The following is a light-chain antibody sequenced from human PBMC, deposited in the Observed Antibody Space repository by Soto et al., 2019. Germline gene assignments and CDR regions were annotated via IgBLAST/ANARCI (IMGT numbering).Light chain of an antibody. J-gene: IGKJ5*01. V-gene: IGKV3-15*01. CDR2: GAS. Sequence: EIVMTQSPATLSVSPVARAPLSCTASQSVSSNLAWYQQKPAQAPRLLIYGASTGATGIPARFSGSGSGTEFTLTISSLQSEDFAVYYCQQYDNWPITFGQGTRLEIK. CDR1: QSVSSN. CDR3: QQYDNWPIT.